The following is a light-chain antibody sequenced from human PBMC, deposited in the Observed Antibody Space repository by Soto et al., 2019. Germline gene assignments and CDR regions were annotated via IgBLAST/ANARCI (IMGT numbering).Light chain of an antibody. J-gene: IGKJ1*01. CDR2: GAS. CDR1: QSVDTTF. V-gene: IGKV3-20*01. CDR3: QQYMSSVT. Sequence: ELVLTQSPGSLSLSPGQRATLSCRASQSVDTTFFAWYQKKPGQAPRLLIYGASKRATGIPDRFSGSGSGTDFTLIISRLEPEDFAVDYCQQYMSSVTFGQGTKVESK.